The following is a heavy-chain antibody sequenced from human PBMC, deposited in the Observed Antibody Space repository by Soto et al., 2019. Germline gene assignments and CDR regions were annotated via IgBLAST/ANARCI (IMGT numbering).Heavy chain of an antibody. Sequence: QVQLVESGGGVVQPGRSLRLSCAASGFTFSSYAMHWVRQAPGKGLEWVAVISYDGSNKYYADSVKGRFTISRDNSKNTLYLQMNSLRAEDTAVYYCARDLADIVLVPAAYIYGMDVWSQGTTVTVSS. CDR3: ARDLADIVLVPAAYIYGMDV. V-gene: IGHV3-30-3*01. J-gene: IGHJ6*02. CDR2: ISYDGSNK. CDR1: GFTFSSYA. D-gene: IGHD2-2*01.